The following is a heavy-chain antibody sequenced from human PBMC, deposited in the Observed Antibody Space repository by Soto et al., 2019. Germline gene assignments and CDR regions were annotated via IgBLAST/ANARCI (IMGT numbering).Heavy chain of an antibody. CDR3: ARVDYYDSSGYFGY. D-gene: IGHD3-22*01. V-gene: IGHV1-18*04. CDR2: ISGYNGNT. Sequence: QVQLVQSGAEVKKPGASVKVSCKASGYTFTIYGISWVRQAPGQGLEWMGWISGYNGNTDYAQNLEDSVTLTTDASTSSVYMELRSLRPDDTAVYYCARVDYYDSSGYFGYWGPGTLITVSS. J-gene: IGHJ4*02. CDR1: GYTFTIYG.